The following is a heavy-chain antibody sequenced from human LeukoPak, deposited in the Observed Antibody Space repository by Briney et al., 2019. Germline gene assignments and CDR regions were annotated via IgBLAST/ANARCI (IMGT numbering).Heavy chain of an antibody. CDR3: ARDYLVVASNWFDP. V-gene: IGHV3-74*01. CDR1: GFTFSRYW. D-gene: IGHD2-15*01. Sequence: GGSLRLSCAASGFTFSRYWMHWVRQGPGKGLVWVSRINSDGSSTSYADSVKGRFTISRDNAKNTLFLQMNSLRAEDTAVYYCARDYLVVASNWFDPWGQGTLVTVSS. J-gene: IGHJ5*02. CDR2: INSDGSST.